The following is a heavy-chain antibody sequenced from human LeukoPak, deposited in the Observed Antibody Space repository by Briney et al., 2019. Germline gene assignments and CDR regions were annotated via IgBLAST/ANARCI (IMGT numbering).Heavy chain of an antibody. CDR3: ARQGGGSYSSSWYGPYLDY. CDR2: IYPGDSDT. V-gene: IGHV5-51*01. CDR1: GYSFTSYW. J-gene: IGHJ4*02. D-gene: IGHD6-13*01. Sequence: GESLKISCKGSGYSFTSYWIDWVRQMPGKGLEWMGIIYPGDSDTRYSPSFQGQVTISTDKSISTAYLQWSSLKASDTAMYYWARQGGGSYSSSWYGPYLDYWGQGTLVTVSS.